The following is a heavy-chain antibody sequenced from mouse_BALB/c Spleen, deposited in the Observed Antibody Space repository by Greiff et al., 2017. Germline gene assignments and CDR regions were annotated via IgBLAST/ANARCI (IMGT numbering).Heavy chain of an antibody. V-gene: IGHV5-9-4*01. CDR1: GFTFSSYA. D-gene: IGHD2-1*01. CDR2: ISSGGSYT. Sequence: EVQGVESGGGLVKPGGSLKLSCAASGFTFSSYAMSWVRQSPEKRLEWVAEISSGGSYTYYPDTVTGRFTISRDNAKNTLYLEMSSLRSEDTAMYYCARDSDYGNQRYYFDYWGQGTTLTVSS. J-gene: IGHJ2*01. CDR3: ARDSDYGNQRYYFDY.